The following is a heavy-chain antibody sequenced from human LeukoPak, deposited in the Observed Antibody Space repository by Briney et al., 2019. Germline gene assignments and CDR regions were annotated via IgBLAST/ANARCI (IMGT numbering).Heavy chain of an antibody. CDR2: IYYSGST. Sequence: SETLSLTCTVSGGSIHFSTYYWGWIRQPPGKGLEWIGSIYYSGSTYFNPSLKSRVTLSVDTSNNQFSLKLTSVTAADTAVYYCATLDTPAYYFDYWGQGTLVTVSS. V-gene: IGHV4-39*01. D-gene: IGHD2-2*02. J-gene: IGHJ4*02. CDR3: ATLDTPAYYFDY. CDR1: GGSIHFSTYY.